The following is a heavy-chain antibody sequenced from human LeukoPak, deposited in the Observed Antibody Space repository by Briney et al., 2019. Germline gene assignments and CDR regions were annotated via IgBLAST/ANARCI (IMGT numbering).Heavy chain of an antibody. CDR3: ARPPGIAAAWFDP. CDR2: IDNSGST. J-gene: IGHJ5*02. Sequence: SETLSLTCTVSGGSISGSSYNWAWIRQPPGKGLEWIGSIDNSGSTYYNPSLKSRVTVSVDTSKDQFSLKLTSVTAADTAVYYCARPPGIAAAWFDPWGQGTLVTVSS. V-gene: IGHV4-39*01. CDR1: GGSISGSSYN. D-gene: IGHD6-13*01.